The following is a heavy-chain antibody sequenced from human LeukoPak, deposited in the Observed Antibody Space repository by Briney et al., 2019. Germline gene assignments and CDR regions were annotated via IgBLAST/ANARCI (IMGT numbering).Heavy chain of an antibody. V-gene: IGHV3-53*01. CDR3: AKSGYYFDAFDI. Sequence: GGSLRLSCAASGFTVSSNYMSWVRQAPGKGLEWVSVFYSGGSTYYADSVKGRFTISRDNSKNTLYLQMNSLRAEDTAVYYCAKSGYYFDAFDIWGQGTMVTVSS. CDR2: FYSGGST. D-gene: IGHD3-22*01. CDR1: GFTVSSNY. J-gene: IGHJ3*02.